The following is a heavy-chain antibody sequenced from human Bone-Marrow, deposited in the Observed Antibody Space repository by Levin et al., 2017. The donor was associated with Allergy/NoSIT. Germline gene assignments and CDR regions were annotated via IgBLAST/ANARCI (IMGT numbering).Heavy chain of an antibody. CDR1: GYSISSGYY. J-gene: IGHJ4*02. CDR2: IYHSGST. Sequence: SSETLSLTCTVSGYSISSGYYWGWIRQPPGKGLEWLGSIYHSGSTYYNPSLKSRVTISVDTSKNQFSLKLSSVTAADTAVYYCARDHMIVVVIAYFDYWGQGTLVTVSS. V-gene: IGHV4-38-2*02. CDR3: ARDHMIVVVIAYFDY. D-gene: IGHD3-22*01.